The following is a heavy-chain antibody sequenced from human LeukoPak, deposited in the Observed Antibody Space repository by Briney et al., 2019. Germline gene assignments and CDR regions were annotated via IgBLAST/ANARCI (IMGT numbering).Heavy chain of an antibody. J-gene: IGHJ3*02. CDR2: ISGSGGST. V-gene: IGHV3-23*01. Sequence: GGRLRLSCAASEFTFSSYGMSWVRQAPGKGLEWVSSISGSGGSTQYADSVQGRFAISRDNSKNTLYLQMNSLRVEDTAVYFCARDPNGDYIGTFDMWGRGTMVTVSS. CDR3: ARDPNGDYIGTFDM. D-gene: IGHD4-17*01. CDR1: EFTFSSYG.